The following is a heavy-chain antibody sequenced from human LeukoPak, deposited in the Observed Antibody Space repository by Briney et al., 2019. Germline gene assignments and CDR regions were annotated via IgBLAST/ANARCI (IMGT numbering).Heavy chain of an antibody. CDR2: IYYSGST. J-gene: IGHJ4*02. Sequence: SETLSLTCTVSGGSISSYYWSWIRQPPGKGLEWIGYIYYSGSTNYNPSLKSRVTISVDTSKNQFSLKLSSVTAADTAVYYCARYTDRSGWYLDYWGQGTLVTVSS. CDR3: ARYTDRSGWYLDY. D-gene: IGHD6-19*01. CDR1: GGSISSYY. V-gene: IGHV4-59*08.